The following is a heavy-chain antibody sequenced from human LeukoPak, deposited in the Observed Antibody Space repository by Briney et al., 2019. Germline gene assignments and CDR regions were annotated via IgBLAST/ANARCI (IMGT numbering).Heavy chain of an antibody. CDR2: IYYSGST. Sequence: SQTLSLTCAVSGGSISSTSYYWAWIRQPPGKGLEWIGTIYYSGSTYHNPSLKSRVTLSVDTSRNQFSLRLSSVDAADTAVYYCAKAGVRYFDSSGLYAFDFWGQGTTVTVSS. V-gene: IGHV4-39*01. J-gene: IGHJ3*01. CDR1: GGSISSTSYY. D-gene: IGHD3-22*01. CDR3: AKAGVRYFDSSGLYAFDF.